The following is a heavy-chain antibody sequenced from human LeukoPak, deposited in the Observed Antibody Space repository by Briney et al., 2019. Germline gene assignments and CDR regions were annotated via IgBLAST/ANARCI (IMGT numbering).Heavy chain of an antibody. V-gene: IGHV3-30*02. CDR3: AKDLSKGLLYRRGMYYFDY. CDR2: IRFDGSNK. CDR1: GFTFSSYV. D-gene: IGHD3-10*01. J-gene: IGHJ4*02. Sequence: QPGGSLRLSCAASGFTFSSYVMHWVRQAPGKGLEWVAFIRFDGSNKYYADSVKDRFTISRDNSKNTLYLQMNSLRAEDTAVYYCAKDLSKGLLYRRGMYYFDYWGQGTLVTVSS.